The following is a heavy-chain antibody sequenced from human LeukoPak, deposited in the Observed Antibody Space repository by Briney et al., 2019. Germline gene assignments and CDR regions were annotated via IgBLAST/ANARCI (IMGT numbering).Heavy chain of an antibody. CDR3: ARSRYRPIFDY. Sequence: TGGSLRLSCAASGFTFSSSEMNWVRQAPGKGLEWVSYISGSGSTIYYADSVKGRFTISRDNAKNSLYLQMNSLRAEDTAVYYCARSRYRPIFDYWGQGTLVTVSS. CDR1: GFTFSSSE. J-gene: IGHJ4*02. CDR2: ISGSGSTI. D-gene: IGHD5-18*01. V-gene: IGHV3-48*03.